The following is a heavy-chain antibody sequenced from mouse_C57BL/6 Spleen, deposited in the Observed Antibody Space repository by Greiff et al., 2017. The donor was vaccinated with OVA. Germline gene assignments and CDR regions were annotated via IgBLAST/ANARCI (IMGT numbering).Heavy chain of an antibody. CDR2: IYPGDGDT. J-gene: IGHJ1*03. CDR3: ARGQGNYDYDGYFDV. D-gene: IGHD2-4*01. CDR1: GYAFSSYW. Sequence: VMLVESGAELVKPGASVKISCKASGYAFSSYWMNWVKQRPGKGLEWIGQIYPGDGDTNYNGKFKGKATLTADKSSSTAYMQLSSLTSEDSAVYFCARGQGNYDYDGYFDVWGTGTTVTVSS. V-gene: IGHV1-80*01.